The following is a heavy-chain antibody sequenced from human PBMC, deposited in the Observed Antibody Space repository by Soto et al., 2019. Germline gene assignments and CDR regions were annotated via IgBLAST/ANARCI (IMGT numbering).Heavy chain of an antibody. Sequence: SETLSLTCTVSGSSINSSGYYWVWIRQPPGKGLEWIGSMFYGVSTYYNPSLKSRVTVSVDTSKNQFSLNLRSVTAADTAVYYCARLPSRHLVDYWGQGTLVTVSS. J-gene: IGHJ4*02. CDR2: MFYGVST. CDR3: ARLPSRHLVDY. CDR1: GSSINSSGYY. V-gene: IGHV4-39*01. D-gene: IGHD3-3*02.